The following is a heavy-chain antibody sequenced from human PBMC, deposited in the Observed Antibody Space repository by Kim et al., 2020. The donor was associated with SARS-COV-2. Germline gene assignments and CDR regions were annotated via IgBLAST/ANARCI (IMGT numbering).Heavy chain of an antibody. J-gene: IGHJ4*02. CDR1: GFTFSSYA. CDR2: ISGSGGST. D-gene: IGHD6-13*01. CDR3: AKGLSREVAAAVQTKYYFDS. V-gene: IGHV3-23*01. Sequence: GGSLRLSCAASGFTFSSYAMSWVRQAPGKGLEWVSAISGSGGSTYYADSVKGRFTISRDNSKNTLYLQMNSLRAEDTAVYYCAKGLSREVAAAVQTKYYFDSWGQGTLVTVSS.